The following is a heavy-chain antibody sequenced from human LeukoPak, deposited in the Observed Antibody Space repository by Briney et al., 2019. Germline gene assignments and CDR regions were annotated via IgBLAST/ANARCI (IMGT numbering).Heavy chain of an antibody. D-gene: IGHD1-26*01. Sequence: SETLSLTCTVSGGSISSSSYYWGWIRQPPGKGLEWIGSIYYSGSTYYNPSLKSRVTISVDTSKNQFSLKLSSVTAADTAVYYCATVGATYYFDYWGQGTLVTVSS. CDR1: GGSISSSSYY. CDR3: ATVGATYYFDY. CDR2: IYYSGST. V-gene: IGHV4-39*07. J-gene: IGHJ4*02.